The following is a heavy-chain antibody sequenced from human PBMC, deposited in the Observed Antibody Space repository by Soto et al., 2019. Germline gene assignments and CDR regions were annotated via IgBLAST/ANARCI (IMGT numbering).Heavy chain of an antibody. J-gene: IGHJ5*02. D-gene: IGHD3-16*01. V-gene: IGHV1-69*08. CDR2: IIPIIGII. CDR3: AGDPDSHYNASHAFSYP. Sequence: QVQLVQSGAEVKKPGSSVKVSCKASGGTFSTYTITWVRQAPGQGLEWMGRIIPIIGIINYAQKFQGRVTFSADKFAGTAYMTQTGARTHDTAVYYCAGDPDSHYNASHAFSYPWGQGTLVTVSS. CDR1: GGTFSTYT.